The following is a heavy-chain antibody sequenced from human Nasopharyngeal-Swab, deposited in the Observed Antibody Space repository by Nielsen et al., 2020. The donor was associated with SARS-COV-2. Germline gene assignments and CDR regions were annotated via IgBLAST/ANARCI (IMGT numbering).Heavy chain of an antibody. Sequence: WIRQPPGKALEWLAVIFWDDDKWYSPSLEGRLTITKDTTKNQVVLRMTNVDPVDTGTYYCARVDVSGFCYYGLDVWGQGTTVTVSS. CDR3: ARVDVSGFCYYGLDV. CDR2: IFWDDDK. J-gene: IGHJ6*02. V-gene: IGHV2-5*02. D-gene: IGHD5-12*01.